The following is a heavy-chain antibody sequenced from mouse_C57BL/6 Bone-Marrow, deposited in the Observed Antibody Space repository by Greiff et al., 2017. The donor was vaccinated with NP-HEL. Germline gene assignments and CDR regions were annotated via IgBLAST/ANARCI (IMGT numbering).Heavy chain of an antibody. CDR2: ISNGGGST. J-gene: IGHJ4*01. CDR1: GFTFSDYY. CDR3: AGHVYYSNYWGAMDY. V-gene: IGHV5-12*01. Sequence: EVMLVESGGGLVQPGGSLKLSCAASGFTFSDYYMYWVRQTPEKRLEWVAYISNGGGSTYYPDTVKGRFTISRDNAKNTLYLQMSRLKSEDTAMYYCAGHVYYSNYWGAMDYWGQGTSVTVSS. D-gene: IGHD2-5*01.